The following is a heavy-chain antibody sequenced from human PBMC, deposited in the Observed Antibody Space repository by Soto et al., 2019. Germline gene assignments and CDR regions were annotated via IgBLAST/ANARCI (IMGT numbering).Heavy chain of an antibody. CDR1: GGSISSGDYY. J-gene: IGHJ4*02. CDR3: GRGMGDGYNPIDY. CDR2: IYYSGST. D-gene: IGHD5-12*01. Sequence: QVQLQESGPGLVKPSQTLSLTCTVSGGSISSGDYYWSWIRQPPGKGLEWIGYIYYSGSTYYNPSLKSRVTISVDPSQNQFSLKLRSVTAADTAVYYCGRGMGDGYNPIDYWGQGTLVTVSS. V-gene: IGHV4-30-4*01.